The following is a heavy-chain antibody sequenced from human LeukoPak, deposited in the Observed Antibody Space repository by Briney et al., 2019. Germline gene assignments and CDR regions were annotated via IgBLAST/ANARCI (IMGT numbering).Heavy chain of an antibody. J-gene: IGHJ5*02. V-gene: IGHV3-15*01. CDR2: IKSKTDGGTT. CDR3: ASLYGSGKRWVDP. CDR1: GFTFSNAW. D-gene: IGHD3-10*01. Sequence: GGSLRLSCAASGFTFSNAWMSWVRQAPGKGLEWVGRIKSKTDGGTTEYAASVKGRFTISRDDSKNSLYLQMNSLKTEDTAVYYCASLYGSGKRWVDPWGQGTLVTVSS.